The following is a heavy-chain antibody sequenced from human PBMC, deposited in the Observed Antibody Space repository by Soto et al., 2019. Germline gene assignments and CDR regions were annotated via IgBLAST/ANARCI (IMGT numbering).Heavy chain of an antibody. D-gene: IGHD2-21*01. Sequence: EVQLVESGGALVKPGGPLRPSCAASGFTFSNAWMNWVRKAPGKGLEWVGRIKSKTDGGTTDYAAPVKGRFTVSGDDSKNTLYLQMNSLKTEDTAVYYCTTDGPHTYSIWGQGTLVTVSS. CDR1: GFTFSNAW. J-gene: IGHJ4*02. V-gene: IGHV3-15*07. CDR2: IKSKTDGGTT. CDR3: TTDGPHTYSI.